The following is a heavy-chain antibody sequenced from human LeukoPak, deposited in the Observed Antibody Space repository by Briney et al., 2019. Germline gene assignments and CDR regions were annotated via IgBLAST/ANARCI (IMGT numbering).Heavy chain of an antibody. Sequence: SVKVSCKASGGTFSSYAISWVRQAPGQGLEWMGRIIPIFGTANYAQKFQGRVTITTDESTSTVYMELSSLRSEDTAVYYCARCITMIAVGGSWFDPWGQGTLVTVSS. CDR1: GGTFSSYA. J-gene: IGHJ5*02. CDR3: ARCITMIAVGGSWFDP. D-gene: IGHD3-22*01. V-gene: IGHV1-69*05. CDR2: IIPIFGTA.